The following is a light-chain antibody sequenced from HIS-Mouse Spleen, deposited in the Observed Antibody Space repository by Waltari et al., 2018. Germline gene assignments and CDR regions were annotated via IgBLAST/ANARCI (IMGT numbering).Light chain of an antibody. CDR2: KDS. Sequence: SYELTQPSSVSVSPGQTARITCSGDVLAKKYARWFQQKPGQAPVLVIYKDSERPSGTPERFSGSSSGTTVTLTISGAQVEDEADYYCYSAADNSGVFGGGTKLTVL. V-gene: IGLV3-27*01. J-gene: IGLJ2*01. CDR1: VLAKKY. CDR3: YSAADNSGV.